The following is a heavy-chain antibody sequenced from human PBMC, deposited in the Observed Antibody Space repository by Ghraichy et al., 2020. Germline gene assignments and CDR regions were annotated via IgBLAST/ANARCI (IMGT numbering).Heavy chain of an antibody. CDR2: INGDGSTT. Sequence: GGSLRLSCAASGFTFSNYWMHWVRQVPGKEPVWVSRINGDGSTTNYADSVKGRFTISRDNAKNTLYLQMSRLRVEDTAVYYCASDKGYCESPTCYSWFDPWGQGTLVTVSS. CDR1: GFTFSNYW. D-gene: IGHD2-15*01. V-gene: IGHV3-74*01. J-gene: IGHJ5*02. CDR3: ASDKGYCESPTCYSWFDP.